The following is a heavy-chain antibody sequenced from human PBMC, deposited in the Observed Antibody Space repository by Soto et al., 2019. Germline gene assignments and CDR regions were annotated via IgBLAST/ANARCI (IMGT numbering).Heavy chain of an antibody. CDR2: ISSNGGST. V-gene: IGHV3-64*01. J-gene: IGHJ4*02. Sequence: EVQLVESGGGLVQPGGSLRLSCAASVFTFSSYAMHWVRQAPGKGLEYVSAISSNGGSTYYANSVKGRFTISRDNSKNTLYLQMVSLRAEDMAVYYCASQVPLTDWGQGTLVTVSS. CDR1: VFTFSSYA. CDR3: ASQVPLTD.